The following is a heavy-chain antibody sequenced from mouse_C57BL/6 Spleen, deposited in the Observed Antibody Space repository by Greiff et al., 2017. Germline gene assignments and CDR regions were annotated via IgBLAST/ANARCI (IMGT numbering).Heavy chain of an antibody. CDR2: IYPGDGDT. D-gene: IGHD2-3*01. V-gene: IGHV1-82*01. CDR1: GYAFSSSW. CDR3: AYGYYGDRGAY. Sequence: QVQLQQSGPELVKPGASVKISCKASGYAFSSSWMNWVKQRPGKGLEWIGRIYPGDGDTNYNGKFKGKATLTADKSSSTAYMQRSSLTSEDSAVYFCAYGYYGDRGAYWGQGTLVTVSA. J-gene: IGHJ3*01.